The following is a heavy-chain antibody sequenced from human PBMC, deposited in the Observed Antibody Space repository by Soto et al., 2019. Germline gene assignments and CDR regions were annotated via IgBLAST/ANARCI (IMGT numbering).Heavy chain of an antibody. CDR1: GYTFTSYY. CDR2: INPSGGYT. V-gene: IGHV1-46*01. J-gene: IGHJ4*02. D-gene: IGHD6-13*01. Sequence: GASVKVSCKASGYTFTSYYMNWVRQAPGQGLEWLGIINPSGGYTTYAQKFQGRVTITADKSTSTAYMELSSLRSEDTAVYYCARGNSSSWDPFDYWGQGTLVTVSS. CDR3: ARGNSSSWDPFDY.